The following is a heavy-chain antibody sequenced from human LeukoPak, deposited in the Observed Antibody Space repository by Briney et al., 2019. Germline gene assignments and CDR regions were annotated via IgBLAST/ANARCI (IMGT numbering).Heavy chain of an antibody. D-gene: IGHD2-2*01. Sequence: SETLSLTCTVSGGSTGSDYWSWIRQPPGKGLEWIAYVYYSGVTSYNPSLKSRVAISIDTSKNQFSLNLSSVTAADTAVYYCARAGEYCSSTSCYEFDPWGQGTLVTVSS. CDR3: ARAGEYCSSTSCYEFDP. V-gene: IGHV4-59*08. CDR2: VYYSGVT. J-gene: IGHJ5*02. CDR1: GGSTGSDY.